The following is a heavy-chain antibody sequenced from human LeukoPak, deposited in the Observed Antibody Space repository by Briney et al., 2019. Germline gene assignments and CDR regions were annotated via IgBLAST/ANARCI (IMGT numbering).Heavy chain of an antibody. Sequence: SETLSLTCAVSGYSISSGYYWGWIRQPAGKGLEWIGRIYTSGSTNYNPSLKSRVTMSVDSSKNQFSLKLSSVTAADTAVYYCVGASVVIIFAFDIWGQGTMVTVSS. CDR3: VGASVVIIFAFDI. J-gene: IGHJ3*02. CDR1: GYSISSGYY. CDR2: IYTSGST. V-gene: IGHV4-4*07. D-gene: IGHD3-3*01.